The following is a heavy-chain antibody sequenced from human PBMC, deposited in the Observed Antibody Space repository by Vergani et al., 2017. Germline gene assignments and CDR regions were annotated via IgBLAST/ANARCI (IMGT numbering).Heavy chain of an antibody. Sequence: QVKLQESGPGLLKPSQTLSLTCTVSGEYIRSGSHYWSWIRQPPGKGLEWIGSIYHSGSTYYNPSLKSRVTISVDTSKNQFSLKLRSVTAADTAVYYCASIIAVAGHGAFDIWGQGTMVTVSS. J-gene: IGHJ3*02. CDR3: ASIIAVAGHGAFDI. D-gene: IGHD6-19*01. V-gene: IGHV4-39*07. CDR2: IYHSGST. CDR1: GEYIRSGSHY.